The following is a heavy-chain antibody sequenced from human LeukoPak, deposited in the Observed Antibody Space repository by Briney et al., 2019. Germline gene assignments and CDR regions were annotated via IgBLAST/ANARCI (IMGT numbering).Heavy chain of an antibody. CDR3: TRATVVITLTFDS. Sequence: PVASVKVSCKSSGYTFIDYYIHWVRQAPGQGLEWMGWINPKSGDTAYAQKFQGRVTFTRDTSITTVYMELTNVTSDGTAIYYCTRATVVITLTFDSWGQGTLVTMSS. D-gene: IGHD2-21*01. V-gene: IGHV1-2*02. J-gene: IGHJ4*02. CDR2: INPKSGDT. CDR1: GYTFIDYY.